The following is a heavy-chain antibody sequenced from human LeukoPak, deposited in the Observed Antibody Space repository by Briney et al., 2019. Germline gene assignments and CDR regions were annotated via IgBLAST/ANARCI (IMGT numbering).Heavy chain of an antibody. Sequence: ASVKVSSKASGGTFSSYAISWVRQAPGQGLEWMGGIISIFGTANYAQKFQGRVTITTDESTSTAYMELSSLRSEDTAVYYCAGNSEIAVAGTWGFDYWGQGTLVTVSS. CDR1: GGTFSSYA. CDR3: AGNSEIAVAGTWGFDY. D-gene: IGHD6-19*01. J-gene: IGHJ4*02. V-gene: IGHV1-69*05. CDR2: IISIFGTA.